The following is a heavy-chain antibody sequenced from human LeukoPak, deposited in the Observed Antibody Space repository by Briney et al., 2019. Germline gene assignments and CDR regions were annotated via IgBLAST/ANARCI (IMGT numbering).Heavy chain of an antibody. V-gene: IGHV1-2*02. CDR1: GYTFTGYH. Sequence: EASVKDSCKATGYTFTGYHMHWLRQAPGQGLEWMGCINPNSGGTNYAQKFQGRVTMTRDTSISTAYMELSRLRSDDTAVYYCARDMDSGSYYPAFDIWGQGTMVTVSS. D-gene: IGHD1-26*01. CDR2: INPNSGGT. CDR3: ARDMDSGSYYPAFDI. J-gene: IGHJ3*02.